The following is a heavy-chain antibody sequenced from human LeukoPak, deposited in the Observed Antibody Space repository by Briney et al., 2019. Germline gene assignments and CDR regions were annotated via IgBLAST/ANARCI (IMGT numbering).Heavy chain of an antibody. CDR2: ISYDGNNK. D-gene: IGHD3-10*01. CDR3: AKESGFGELFDY. CDR1: GFTFRNYG. V-gene: IGHV3-30*18. Sequence: PGGSLRLSCAASGFTFRNYGMHWVRQAPGKGLEWVAVISYDGNNKYYADSVKGRFTISRDNSKNTAYLQMNSLRAEDTAVYYCAKESGFGELFDYWGQGTLVTVSS. J-gene: IGHJ4*02.